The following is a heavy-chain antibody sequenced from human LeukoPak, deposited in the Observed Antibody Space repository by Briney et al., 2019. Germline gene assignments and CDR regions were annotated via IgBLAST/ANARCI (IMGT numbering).Heavy chain of an antibody. CDR2: INSDGSGT. Sequence: PGGSLRLSCAASGFTFSKYWMHWVRQAPGKGLVWVSRINSDGSGTSYADSVKGRFTISRDNAKNTLYLQMNSLRVEDTAVYYCARGYNCVKDFDYWGQGTLVSVSS. V-gene: IGHV3-74*01. D-gene: IGHD1-1*01. J-gene: IGHJ4*02. CDR3: ARGYNCVKDFDY. CDR1: GFTFSKYW.